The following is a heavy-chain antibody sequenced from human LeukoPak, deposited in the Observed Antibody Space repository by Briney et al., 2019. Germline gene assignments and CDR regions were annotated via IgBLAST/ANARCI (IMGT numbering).Heavy chain of an antibody. V-gene: IGHV3-23*01. CDR3: AKDGRIAARLDHYYFDY. CDR2: ISGSGGST. Sequence: GGSLRLSCAASGFTFSSYSMNWVRQAPGKGLEWVSAISGSGGSTYYADSVKGRFTISRDNSKNTLYLQMNSLRAEDTAVYYCAKDGRIAARLDHYYFDYWGQGTLVTVSS. CDR1: GFTFSSYS. J-gene: IGHJ4*02. D-gene: IGHD6-6*01.